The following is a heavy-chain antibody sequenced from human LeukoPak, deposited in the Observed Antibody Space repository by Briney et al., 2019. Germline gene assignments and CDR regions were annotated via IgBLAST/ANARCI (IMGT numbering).Heavy chain of an antibody. CDR3: AKEVGATNFDY. CDR2: IRYDGSNK. Sequence: GGSLRLSCAASGSTFSSYSMNWVRQAPGKGLEWVAFIRYDGSNKYYADSVKGRFSISRDNSKNTVYLQMNSLRAEDTAVYYCAKEVGATNFDYWGQGTLVTVSS. CDR1: GSTFSSYS. J-gene: IGHJ4*02. V-gene: IGHV3-30*02. D-gene: IGHD1-26*01.